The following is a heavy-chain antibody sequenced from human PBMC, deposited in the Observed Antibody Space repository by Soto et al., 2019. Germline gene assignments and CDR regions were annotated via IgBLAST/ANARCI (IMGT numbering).Heavy chain of an antibody. Sequence: SQTLSLTCAISGDSVSTNIAALSWIGQSPSRGLEWLGRTLYRSSKWYNEYAVSVKSRMTINPDTSKNQFSLQLNSVTPEDTAVYYCARDAAPTLNYPHGMDVWGQGTAVTVSS. D-gene: IGHD1-7*01. CDR1: GDSVSTNIAA. CDR3: ARDAAPTLNYPHGMDV. V-gene: IGHV6-1*01. J-gene: IGHJ6*02. CDR2: TLYRSSKWYN.